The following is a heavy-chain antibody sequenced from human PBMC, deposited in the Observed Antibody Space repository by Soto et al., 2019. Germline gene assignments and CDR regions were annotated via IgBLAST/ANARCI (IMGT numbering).Heavy chain of an antibody. D-gene: IGHD3-10*01. V-gene: IGHV3-11*01. CDR1: GFRFSDQY. CDR2: ISGGGTTT. CDR3: ASDPYYYASGF. J-gene: IGHJ4*02. Sequence: QVQLVESGGGLVEPGGSLRLSCAASGFRFSDQYMTWIRQAPGKGLEWVSKISGGGTTTYYADSVKGRFTVSRDNAKNSLYLQMNSLRAEDTAVYYCASDPYYYASGFWGQGTLDTVSS.